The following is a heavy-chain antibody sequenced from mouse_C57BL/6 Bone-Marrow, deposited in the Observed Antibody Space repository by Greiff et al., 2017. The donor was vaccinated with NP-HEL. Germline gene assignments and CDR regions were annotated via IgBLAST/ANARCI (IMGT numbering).Heavy chain of an antibody. J-gene: IGHJ3*01. Sequence: VQLQQSGPELVKPGASVKISCKASGYTFTDYYMNWVKQSHGKSLEWIGDINPNNGGTSYNQKFKGKATLTVDKSSSTAYMELRSLTSEDSAVYYCAREYYGSRRGFAYWGQGTLVTVSA. CDR1: GYTFTDYY. CDR2: INPNNGGT. D-gene: IGHD1-1*01. V-gene: IGHV1-26*01. CDR3: AREYYGSRRGFAY.